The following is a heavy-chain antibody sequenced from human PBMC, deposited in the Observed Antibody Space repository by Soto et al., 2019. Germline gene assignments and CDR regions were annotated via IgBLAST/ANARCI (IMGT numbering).Heavy chain of an antibody. CDR3: ARDRPRYCSSTSCYTGYYYYGMDV. CDR1: GFTFSSYS. Sequence: GGSLRLSCAASGFTFSSYSMNWVRQAPGKGLEWVSSISSSSSYIYYADSVKGRFTISRDNAKNSLYLQMNSLRAEDTAVYYCARDRPRYCSSTSCYTGYYYYGMDVWGQGTTVTVS. D-gene: IGHD2-2*02. J-gene: IGHJ6*02. CDR2: ISSSSSYI. V-gene: IGHV3-21*01.